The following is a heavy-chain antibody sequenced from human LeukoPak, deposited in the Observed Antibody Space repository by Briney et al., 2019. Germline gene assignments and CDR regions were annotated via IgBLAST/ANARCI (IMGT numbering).Heavy chain of an antibody. CDR2: ISAYNGNT. J-gene: IGHJ4*02. Sequence: VASVKVSCKASAYTFTNYGISWVRQAPGQGLEWMGWISAYNGNTNYAQKLQGRVTMTTDSPTNTAYMELRSLRSDDTAVYYCARASAATGTPHPVFDYWGQGTLVTVSS. V-gene: IGHV1-18*01. D-gene: IGHD6-13*01. CDR3: ARASAATGTPHPVFDY. CDR1: AYTFTNYG.